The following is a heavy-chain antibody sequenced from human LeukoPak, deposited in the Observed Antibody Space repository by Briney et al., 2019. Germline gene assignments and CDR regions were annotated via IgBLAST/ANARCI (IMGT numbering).Heavy chain of an antibody. Sequence: GGSLRLSCAASGFTFSIYAMSWVRQAPGKGLEWVSGISGSGGSTYYADSVKSRFTISRDNSKNTLFLQMNSLRAEDTAVYYCAKDFLTVTAGWDYWGQGTLVTVSS. V-gene: IGHV3-23*01. J-gene: IGHJ4*02. CDR2: ISGSGGST. D-gene: IGHD6-25*01. CDR3: AKDFLTVTAGWDY. CDR1: GFTFSIYA.